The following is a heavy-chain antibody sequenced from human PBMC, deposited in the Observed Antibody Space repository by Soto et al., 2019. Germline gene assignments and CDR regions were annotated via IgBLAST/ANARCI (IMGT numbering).Heavy chain of an antibody. CDR1: GYTFTSYG. CDR2: ISAYNGNT. Sequence: GSVKVSCKASGYTFTSYGISWVRQAPGQGLEWMGWISAYNGNTNYAQKLQGRVTMTTDTSTSTAYMELRSLRSDDTAVYYCARSGDDYGDYRGYYYYYYMDVWGKGTTVTVSS. CDR3: ARSGDDYGDYRGYYYYYYMDV. V-gene: IGHV1-18*01. J-gene: IGHJ6*03. D-gene: IGHD4-17*01.